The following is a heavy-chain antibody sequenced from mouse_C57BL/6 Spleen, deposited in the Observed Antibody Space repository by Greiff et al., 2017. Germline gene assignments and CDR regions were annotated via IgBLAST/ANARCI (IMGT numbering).Heavy chain of an antibody. V-gene: IGHV1-81*01. CDR2: IYPRSGNT. CDR1: GYTFTSYG. J-gene: IGHJ2*01. Sequence: LVESGAELARPGASVKLSCKASGYTFTSYGISWVKQRAGQGLEWIGVIYPRSGNTYYNEKFKGKATLTADKSSSTAYMELRSLTSEDSAVYFSARIADYFGCWGQGTTLTVSS. CDR3: ARIADYFGC.